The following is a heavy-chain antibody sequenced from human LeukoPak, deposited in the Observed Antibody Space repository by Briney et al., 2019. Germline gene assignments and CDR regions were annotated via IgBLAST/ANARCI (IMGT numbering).Heavy chain of an antibody. CDR3: AKDWPSEWQQLPDYDAFDI. CDR2: INSGGST. J-gene: IGHJ3*02. Sequence: GGSLRLSCAASGFTFSTYAMSWVRQAPGKGLEWVSAINSGGSTYYADSLKGRFTISRDNSKNTLYLQMNSLRDDDTAVYYCAKDWPSEWQQLPDYDAFDIWGQGTMVTVSS. D-gene: IGHD6-13*01. CDR1: GFTFSTYA. V-gene: IGHV3-23*01.